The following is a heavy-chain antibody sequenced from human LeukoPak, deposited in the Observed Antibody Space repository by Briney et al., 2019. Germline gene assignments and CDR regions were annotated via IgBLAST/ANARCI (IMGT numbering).Heavy chain of an antibody. Sequence: GGSLRLSCAASGFTFSSYGMHWVRQAPGKGLEWVAFIRYDGSNKYYADSVKGRFTISRDNSKNTLYLQMNSLRAEDTAVYYCAKDPNSPDCSSTSCPHDYWGQGTLVTVSS. CDR3: AKDPNSPDCSSTSCPHDY. J-gene: IGHJ4*02. D-gene: IGHD2-2*01. V-gene: IGHV3-30*02. CDR1: GFTFSSYG. CDR2: IRYDGSNK.